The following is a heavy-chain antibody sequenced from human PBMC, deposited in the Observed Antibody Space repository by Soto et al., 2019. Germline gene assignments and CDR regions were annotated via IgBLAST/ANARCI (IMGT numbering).Heavy chain of an antibody. CDR3: ARDARDYDSSGPPGY. CDR2: IIPILGIA. Sequence: ASVKVSCKASGYTFTSYAMHWVRQAPGQGLEWLGRIIPILGIANYAQKFQGRVTITADKSTSTAYMELSSLRSEDTAVFYCARDARDYDSSGPPGYWGQGTLVTVSS. CDR1: GYTFTSYA. V-gene: IGHV1-69*04. D-gene: IGHD3-22*01. J-gene: IGHJ4*02.